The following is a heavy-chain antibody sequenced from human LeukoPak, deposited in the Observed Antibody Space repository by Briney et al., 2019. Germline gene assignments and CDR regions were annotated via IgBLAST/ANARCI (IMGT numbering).Heavy chain of an antibody. Sequence: ASVKVSCKASGYTITNNYMHWVRQAPGQGLEWMGVINPSGTGTSYAQKLQGRVTMTTDTSTSTAYMELRSLRSDDTAVYYCARETYYYGSGSYSYDNYYFDYWGQGTLVTVSS. CDR2: INPSGTGT. D-gene: IGHD3-10*01. J-gene: IGHJ4*02. V-gene: IGHV1-46*01. CDR1: GYTITNNY. CDR3: ARETYYYGSGSYSYDNYYFDY.